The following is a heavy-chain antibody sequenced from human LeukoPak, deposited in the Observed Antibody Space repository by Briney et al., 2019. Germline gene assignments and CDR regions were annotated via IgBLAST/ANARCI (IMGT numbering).Heavy chain of an antibody. V-gene: IGHV4-39*01. D-gene: IGHD3-9*01. CDR3: ARQSHYDILTGYYPYYFDY. CDR2: IYCSGST. Sequence: PSETLSLTCTVSGGSISSSSYYWGWIRQPPGKGLEWIGSIYCSGSTYYNPSLKSRVTISVDTSKNQFSLKLSSVTAADTAVYYCARQSHYDILTGYYPYYFDYWGQGTLVTVSS. J-gene: IGHJ4*02. CDR1: GGSISSSSYY.